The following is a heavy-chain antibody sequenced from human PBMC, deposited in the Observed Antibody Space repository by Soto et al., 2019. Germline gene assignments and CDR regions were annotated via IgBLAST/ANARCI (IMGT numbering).Heavy chain of an antibody. CDR2: INAGNGNT. CDR3: ARGASMVRGVIIDDFDI. CDR1: GYTFTSYA. J-gene: IGHJ3*02. D-gene: IGHD3-10*01. Sequence: QVQLVQSGAEVKKPGASVKVSCKASGYTFTSYAMHWVRQAPGQRLEWMGWINAGNGNTKYSQKVQGRVTITRNTSASTAYMELSSLRSEDTAVYYCARGASMVRGVIIDDFDIWGQGTMVTVSS. V-gene: IGHV1-3*01.